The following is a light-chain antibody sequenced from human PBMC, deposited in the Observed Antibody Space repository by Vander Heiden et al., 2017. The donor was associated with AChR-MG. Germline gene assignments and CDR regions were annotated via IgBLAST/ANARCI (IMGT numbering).Light chain of an antibody. Sequence: QSVLPQPPSASETPGQRVAIPCSGTTSNIERNYVYWYQHVPGTEPNRVIVSNIQRSSGVPARFSGSKSGAYASPVTSGLRSDDEADDFCAAWDDSLSAVVFGGGTKLTVL. V-gene: IGLV1-47*02. CDR2: SNI. J-gene: IGLJ2*01. CDR3: AAWDDSLSAVV. CDR1: TSNIERNY.